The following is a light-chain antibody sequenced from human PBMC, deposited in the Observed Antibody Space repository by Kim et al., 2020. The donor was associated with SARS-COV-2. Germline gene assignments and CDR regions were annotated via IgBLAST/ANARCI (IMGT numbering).Light chain of an antibody. CDR3: AAWDDSLNAVV. CDR2: SNN. Sequence: GQRVTISCSGSSSNIGSNTANWYQQRPGTAPKLLIYSNNQRPSGVPDRFSGSKSGTSASLAISGLQSEDEADYYCAAWDDSLNAVVFGGGTQLTVL. CDR1: SSNIGSNT. V-gene: IGLV1-44*01. J-gene: IGLJ2*01.